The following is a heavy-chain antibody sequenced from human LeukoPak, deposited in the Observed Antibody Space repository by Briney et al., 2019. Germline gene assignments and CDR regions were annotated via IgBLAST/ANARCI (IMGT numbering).Heavy chain of an antibody. J-gene: IGHJ5*02. D-gene: IGHD2-2*01. V-gene: IGHV4-39*01. CDR1: GGSISSSSYY. CDR3: AKGYCSSTSCRLLNWFDP. CDR2: IYYSGST. Sequence: SETLSLTCTVSGGSISSSSYYWGWLRQPPGTGLEWVGSIYYSGSTYYNPSLKSRVTISVDTSKNQFSLKLSSVTAADTAVYYCAKGYCSSTSCRLLNWFDPWGQGTLVTVSS.